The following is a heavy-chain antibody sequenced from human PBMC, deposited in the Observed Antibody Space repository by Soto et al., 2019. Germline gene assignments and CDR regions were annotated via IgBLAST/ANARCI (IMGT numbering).Heavy chain of an antibody. CDR1: GFTFSSYA. Sequence: QVQLVESGGGVVQPGRSLRLSCAASGFTFSSYAMHWVRQAPGKGLEWVAVISYDGSNKYYADSVKGRFTISRDNSKNTLYLQMNSLRAEDTAVYYCARDFYQPGWYYYYGMDVWGQGTTVTVSS. D-gene: IGHD2-2*01. CDR3: ARDFYQPGWYYYYGMDV. V-gene: IGHV3-30-3*01. CDR2: ISYDGSNK. J-gene: IGHJ6*02.